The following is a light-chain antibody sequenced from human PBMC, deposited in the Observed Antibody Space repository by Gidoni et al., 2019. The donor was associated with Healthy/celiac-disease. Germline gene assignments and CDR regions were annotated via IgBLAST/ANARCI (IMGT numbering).Light chain of an antibody. CDR1: QSVLYSSNNKDY. V-gene: IGKV4-1*01. CDR2: WAS. Sequence: DIVMIQSHDFLAVSLGERATINCKASQSVLYSSNNKDYLAWYQQKPGQPPRLLIYWASARESGVPDRCSGSGSGTDFTLTISSLQAEDVAVYYCQQYYSYGLTFGGGTKVESK. CDR3: QQYYSYGLT. J-gene: IGKJ4*02.